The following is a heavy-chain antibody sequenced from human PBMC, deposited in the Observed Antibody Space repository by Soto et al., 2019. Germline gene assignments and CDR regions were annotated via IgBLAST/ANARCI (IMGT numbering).Heavy chain of an antibody. Sequence: QVRLVQSGAEVKKPGSSGKVSCKASGVSFSNHAVNWVRQAPGQGPEWMGVIILPFGTPNYAQRFQGRVTITADESMTTAYLELNGLKSVDTAVYYCARGADYAGYIDYWGQGSLVTVSS. J-gene: IGHJ4*02. D-gene: IGHD4-17*01. CDR2: IILPFGTP. CDR1: GVSFSNHA. V-gene: IGHV1-69*13. CDR3: ARGADYAGYIDY.